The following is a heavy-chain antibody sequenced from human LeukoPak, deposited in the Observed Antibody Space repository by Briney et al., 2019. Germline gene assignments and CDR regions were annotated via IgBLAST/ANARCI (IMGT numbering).Heavy chain of an antibody. Sequence: PGGSLRLSCAASGFTSSSFPMQWVRQVPGKGLEYVSAISSTGETSYYANSVKDRFTISRDNSKNTLHLQMGSLRAEDMAVYYCARVMSGSGSKYFDYWGQGTLVTVSS. V-gene: IGHV3-64*01. CDR3: ARVMSGSGSKYFDY. J-gene: IGHJ4*02. CDR1: GFTSSSFP. D-gene: IGHD3-10*01. CDR2: ISSTGETS.